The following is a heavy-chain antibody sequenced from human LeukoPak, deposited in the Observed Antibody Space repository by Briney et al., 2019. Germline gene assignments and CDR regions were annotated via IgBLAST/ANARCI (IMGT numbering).Heavy chain of an antibody. V-gene: IGHV3-30*02. D-gene: IGHD2-2*01. CDR1: GFTFSSYG. CDR3: AKDGCSTSCYGFRNYYYYMDV. CDR2: IRFDGSNK. Sequence: RGSLRLSCAASGFTFSSYGMHWVRQAPGKGLEWVAFIRFDGSNKYYADSVKGRFTIPRDNSKNTLYLQMNSLRAEDTAVYYCAKDGCSTSCYGFRNYYYYMDVWGKGTTVTVSS. J-gene: IGHJ6*03.